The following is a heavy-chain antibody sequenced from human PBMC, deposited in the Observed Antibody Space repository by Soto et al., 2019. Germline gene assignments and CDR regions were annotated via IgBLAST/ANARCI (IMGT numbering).Heavy chain of an antibody. J-gene: IGHJ3*02. D-gene: IGHD6-19*01. V-gene: IGHV3-20*01. CDR2: INWNGGST. Sequence: PGGSLRLSCAASGFTFDDYGMSWVRQAPGKGLEWVSGINWNGGSTGYADSVKGRFTISRDNAKNSLYLQMNSLRAEDTALYHCARGIVGSSGWYETFDAFDIWGQGTMVTVSS. CDR3: ARGIVGSSGWYETFDAFDI. CDR1: GFTFDDYG.